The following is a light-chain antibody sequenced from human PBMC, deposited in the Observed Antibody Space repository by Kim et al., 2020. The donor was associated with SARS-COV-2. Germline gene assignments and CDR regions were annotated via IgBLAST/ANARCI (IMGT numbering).Light chain of an antibody. Sequence: SPGERATLPCRASQSIRSNFLAWYQQKPGQAPRLLIYGASTRATGIPDRFSGSGSGAEFTLTIRRLETEDFAVYYCQHYGSTPRAFGEGTKVDIK. CDR2: GAS. CDR1: QSIRSNF. CDR3: QHYGSTPRA. J-gene: IGKJ1*01. V-gene: IGKV3-20*01.